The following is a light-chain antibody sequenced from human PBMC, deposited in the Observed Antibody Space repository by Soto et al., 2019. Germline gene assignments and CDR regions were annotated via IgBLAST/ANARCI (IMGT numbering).Light chain of an antibody. Sequence: AIRMTQSPSSFSASPGDRVSITCRATHDIGTYLAWYQQIPGKAPKVLIYGASNLQSGVPSRFSGSASGTDFTLTISSLQPEDFATYYCLQDYTYPWTFGQGTKVDIK. V-gene: IGKV1-8*01. J-gene: IGKJ1*01. CDR1: HDIGTY. CDR3: LQDYTYPWT. CDR2: GAS.